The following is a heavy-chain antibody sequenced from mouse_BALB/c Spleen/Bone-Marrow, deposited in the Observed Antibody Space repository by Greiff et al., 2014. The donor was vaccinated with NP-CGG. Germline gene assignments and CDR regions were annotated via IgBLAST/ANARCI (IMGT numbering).Heavy chain of an antibody. D-gene: IGHD1-1*01. J-gene: IGHJ2*01. Sequence: VHLVESGPELVKPGASVKISCKASGYTFTSYYIQWVKQRPGQGLEWIGYIFPRDGSTNYNEKFKGKATLTSETSSSTASMQLNSLTSEASAVYFCARDYYGSLDYWGQGTTLTVSS. V-gene: IGHV1S12*01. CDR3: ARDYYGSLDY. CDR1: GYTFTSYY. CDR2: IFPRDGST.